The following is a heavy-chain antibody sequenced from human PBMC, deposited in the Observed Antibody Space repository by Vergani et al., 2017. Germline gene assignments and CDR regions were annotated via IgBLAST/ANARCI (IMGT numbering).Heavy chain of an antibody. Sequence: EVQLLESGGGLVQPGGSLRLSCAASGFTFSSYAMSWVRQAPGKGLEWVSAISGSGGSTYYADSVKGRFTISRDNSKNTLYLQMNSLRAEDTAVYYCAKMISAVTAARAANWFDPWGQGTLVTVSS. J-gene: IGHJ5*02. CDR3: AKMISAVTAARAANWFDP. CDR1: GFTFSSYA. D-gene: IGHD2-2*01. CDR2: ISGSGGST. V-gene: IGHV3-23*01.